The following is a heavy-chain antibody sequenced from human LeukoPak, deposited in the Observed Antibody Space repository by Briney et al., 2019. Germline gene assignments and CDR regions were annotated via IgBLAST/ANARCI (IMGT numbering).Heavy chain of an antibody. J-gene: IGHJ4*02. Sequence: SETLSLTCTVSGGSISDYSWSWIRQPPGKGLEWIGNIYYSGSANHNPSLKSRVTISRDTSKNQFSLKLTSVTTADTAVYYCARAGGVKTAALDLDYWGQGTLVTVSS. CDR2: IYYSGSA. V-gene: IGHV4-59*01. CDR3: ARAGGVKTAALDLDY. D-gene: IGHD6-25*01. CDR1: GGSISDYS.